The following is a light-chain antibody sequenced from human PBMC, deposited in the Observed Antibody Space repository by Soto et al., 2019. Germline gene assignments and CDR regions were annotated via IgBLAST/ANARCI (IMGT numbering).Light chain of an antibody. Sequence: DIQITPSPSTPSASVGDRGTLTCRASQSISSWLAWYQQKPGKAPKSLIYAASSLLSGVPSKFSGSGSGTDFTLTISSLQPEDFATYYCQQYNIYPTFGQGTRLEIK. J-gene: IGKJ5*01. CDR1: QSISSW. CDR2: AAS. CDR3: QQYNIYPT. V-gene: IGKV1-5*01.